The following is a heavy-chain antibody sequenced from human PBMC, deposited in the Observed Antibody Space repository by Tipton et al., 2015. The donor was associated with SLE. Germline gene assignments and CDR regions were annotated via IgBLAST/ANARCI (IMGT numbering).Heavy chain of an antibody. CDR3: ARGRDYDSSGYYFGRYPHYLCGMDV. CDR2: ISSSGSTI. CDR1: GFTFSDYY. V-gene: IGHV3-11*01. J-gene: IGHJ6*02. Sequence: SLRLSCAASGFTFSDYYMSWIRQAPGKGLEWVSYISSSGSTIYYADSVKGRCTISRDNAKNSLYLQMNSLRAEDTAVYYCARGRDYDSSGYYFGRYPHYLCGMDVWGQGSSVTVSS. D-gene: IGHD3-22*01.